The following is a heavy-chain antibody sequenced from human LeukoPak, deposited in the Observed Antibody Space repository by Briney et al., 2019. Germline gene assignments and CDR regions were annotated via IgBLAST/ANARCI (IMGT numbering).Heavy chain of an antibody. D-gene: IGHD3-22*01. J-gene: IGHJ4*02. Sequence: SVKVSCKASGGTFSSYAISWVRQAPGQGLEWMGGIIPIFGTANYAQKFQGRVTLIADDSTSTAYMELSSLRSGDTAVYYCATVNHYVSSGYYRYWGQGTLVTVSS. CDR1: GGTFSSYA. CDR3: ATVNHYVSSGYYRY. V-gene: IGHV1-69*01. CDR2: IIPIFGTA.